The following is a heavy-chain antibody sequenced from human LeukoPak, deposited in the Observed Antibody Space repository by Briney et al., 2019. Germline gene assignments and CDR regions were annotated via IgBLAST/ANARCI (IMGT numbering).Heavy chain of an antibody. V-gene: IGHV4-39*01. J-gene: IGHJ4*02. CDR2: ICYSGIT. Sequence: SETLSLTCTVPGXSISSSSYYWGWIRQPPGKGLESIRIICYSGITYYSASLKSRVTISVDTSKKQLSLKLGSVTAADTAVYYCARLLYFDWPPYFDYWGQGTLVTVSS. D-gene: IGHD3-9*01. CDR3: ARLLYFDWPPYFDY. CDR1: GXSISSSSYY.